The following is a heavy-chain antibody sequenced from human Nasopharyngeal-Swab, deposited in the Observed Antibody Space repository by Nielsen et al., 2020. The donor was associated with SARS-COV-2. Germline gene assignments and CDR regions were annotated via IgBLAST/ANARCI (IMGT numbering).Heavy chain of an antibody. CDR1: GFTFSSYG. CDR2: ISYDGSNK. Sequence: GESLKISCAASGFTFSSYGMHWVRQAPGKGLEWVAVISYDGSNKYYADSVKGRFTISRDNSKNTLYLQMNSLRAEDTAVYYCAKLRSTVAHHDLWGRGTLVTVSS. J-gene: IGHJ2*01. V-gene: IGHV3-30*18. CDR3: AKLRSTVAHHDL. D-gene: IGHD4-23*01.